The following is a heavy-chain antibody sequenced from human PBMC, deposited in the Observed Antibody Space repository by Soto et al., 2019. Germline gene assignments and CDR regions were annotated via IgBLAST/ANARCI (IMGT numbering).Heavy chain of an antibody. CDR1: GFTFRSYG. CDR3: AKDRSRDRYYMDV. CDR2: ISYDGSNK. Sequence: PGGSMKLSSAASGFTFRSYGMHWVRQAPGKGLEWVAVISYDGSNKYYADSVKGRFTISRDNSKDTLYLQMNSLRAEDTAVYYCAKDRSRDRYYMDVWGKGTTVTVSS. J-gene: IGHJ6*03. V-gene: IGHV3-30*18.